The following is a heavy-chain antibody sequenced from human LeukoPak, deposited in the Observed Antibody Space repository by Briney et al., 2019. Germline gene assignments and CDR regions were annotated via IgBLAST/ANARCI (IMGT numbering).Heavy chain of an antibody. Sequence: ASVKVSCKASGYTFTGYFMHWVRQAPGQGLEWMGWINPNIGDASYAQRFQGRVTMTRDRSINTAYMELGRLTSDDTAVYYCARMDLDGGDSIGFDSWGQGTLVTVSS. D-gene: IGHD2-21*02. J-gene: IGHJ5*01. CDR1: GYTFTGYF. V-gene: IGHV1-2*02. CDR3: ARMDLDGGDSIGFDS. CDR2: INPNIGDA.